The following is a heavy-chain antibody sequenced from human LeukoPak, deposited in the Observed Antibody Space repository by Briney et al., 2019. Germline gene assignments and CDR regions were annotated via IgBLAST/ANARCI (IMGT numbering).Heavy chain of an antibody. J-gene: IGHJ5*02. D-gene: IGHD2-2*01. CDR3: ARDGGYCSSTSCQPA. Sequence: RPGGSLRLSCAASGFTFDDYGMSWVRQAPGKGLEWVSGINWNGGSTGYADSVKGRFTISKDNAKNSLYLQMNSLRAEDTALYYCARDGGYCSSTSCQPAWGQGTLVTVSS. CDR1: GFTFDDYG. V-gene: IGHV3-20*04. CDR2: INWNGGST.